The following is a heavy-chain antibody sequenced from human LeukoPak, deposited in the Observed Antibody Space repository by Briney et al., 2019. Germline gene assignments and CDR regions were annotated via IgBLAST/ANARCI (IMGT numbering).Heavy chain of an antibody. CDR2: IYYSGST. CDR3: AADMVRGCFDI. J-gene: IGHJ3*02. CDR1: GGSISSGDYY. D-gene: IGHD3-10*01. Sequence: SETLSLTCTVSGGSISSGDYYWSWIRQPPGKGLEWIGYIYYSGSTYYNPSLKSRVTISVDTSKNQFSLKLSSVTAADTAVYYCAADMVRGCFDIWGQGTMVTVSS. V-gene: IGHV4-30-4*01.